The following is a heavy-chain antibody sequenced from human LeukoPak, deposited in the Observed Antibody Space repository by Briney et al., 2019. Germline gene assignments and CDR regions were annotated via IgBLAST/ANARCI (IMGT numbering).Heavy chain of an antibody. CDR2: IYYSGST. V-gene: IGHV4-31*03. J-gene: IGHJ3*02. CDR1: GGSISGGGYY. CDR3: ASGHCSSTSCYSPDAFDI. Sequence: SETLSLTCTVSGGSISGGGYYWSWIRQHPGKGLEWIGYIYYSGSTYYNPSLKSRVTISVDTSKNQFSLKLSSVTAADTAVYYCASGHCSSTSCYSPDAFDIWGQGTMVTVSS. D-gene: IGHD2-2*02.